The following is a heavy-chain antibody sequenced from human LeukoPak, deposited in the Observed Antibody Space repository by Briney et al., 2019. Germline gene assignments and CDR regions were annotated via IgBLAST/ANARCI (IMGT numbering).Heavy chain of an antibody. D-gene: IGHD2-2*01. J-gene: IGHJ5*02. Sequence: SDTLSLTCAVYGRSFSGYHWSWIPQPPGKGLESIGEIKHRGSTNYNPSLKSRVTISVDTSKIQFSLKLSSVTAADTAVYYCARVPGQVPAAIFRRYWFDPWGQGTLVTVSS. CDR3: ARVPGQVPAAIFRRYWFDP. CDR1: GRSFSGYH. V-gene: IGHV4-34*01. CDR2: IKHRGST.